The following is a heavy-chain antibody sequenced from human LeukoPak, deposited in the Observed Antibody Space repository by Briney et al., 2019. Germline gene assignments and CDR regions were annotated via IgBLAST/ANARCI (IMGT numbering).Heavy chain of an antibody. J-gene: IGHJ4*02. V-gene: IGHV3-23*01. CDR2: ISGSGGST. Sequence: GGSLRLSCAASGFTFSSYAMSWVRQAPGKGLEWVSAISGSGGSTYYADSVKGRFTISRDNSKNTLYLQMNTLRPDDTAIYYCGKHDSASDYWGQGTLVTVS. D-gene: IGHD1-26*01. CDR1: GFTFSSYA. CDR3: GKHDSASDY.